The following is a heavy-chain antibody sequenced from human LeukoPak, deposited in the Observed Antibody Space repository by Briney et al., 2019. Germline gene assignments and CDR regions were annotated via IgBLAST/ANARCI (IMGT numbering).Heavy chain of an antibody. CDR3: ARDRSDAYNKNDY. Sequence: GGSLRLSCAVSGFPFSTFWMSWVRQAPGKGLEWVANINQDGSEKYYVDSVKGRFTISRDNAKNSLYLQMNSLRAEDTAVYYCARDRSDAYNKNDYWGQGTLVTVSS. CDR1: GFPFSTFW. V-gene: IGHV3-7*01. D-gene: IGHD5-24*01. J-gene: IGHJ4*02. CDR2: INQDGSEK.